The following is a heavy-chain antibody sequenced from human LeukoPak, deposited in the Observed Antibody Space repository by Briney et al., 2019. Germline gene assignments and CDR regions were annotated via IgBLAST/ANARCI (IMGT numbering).Heavy chain of an antibody. J-gene: IGHJ4*02. Sequence: ASVKVSCKASGYTFTSYYMHWVRQAPGQGLEWMGWINPNSGGTNYAQKFQGRVTMTRDTSISTAYMELSRLRSDDTAVYYCARDANFGVVFGYWGQGTLVTVSS. V-gene: IGHV1-2*02. CDR3: ARDANFGVVFGY. CDR2: INPNSGGT. D-gene: IGHD3-3*01. CDR1: GYTFTSYY.